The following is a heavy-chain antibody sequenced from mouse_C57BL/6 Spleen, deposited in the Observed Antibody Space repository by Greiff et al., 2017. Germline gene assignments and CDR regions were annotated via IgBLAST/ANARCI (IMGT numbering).Heavy chain of an antibody. Sequence: QVQLKESGAELARPGASVKLSCKASGYTFTSYGISWVKQRTGQGLEWIGEIYPRGGNTYYNEKFKGKATLTADKSSSTAYMELRSLTSEDSAVYFCARDSSDHWGQGTTLTVSS. CDR3: ARDSSDH. D-gene: IGHD3-2*02. CDR2: IYPRGGNT. CDR1: GYTFTSYG. V-gene: IGHV1-81*01. J-gene: IGHJ2*01.